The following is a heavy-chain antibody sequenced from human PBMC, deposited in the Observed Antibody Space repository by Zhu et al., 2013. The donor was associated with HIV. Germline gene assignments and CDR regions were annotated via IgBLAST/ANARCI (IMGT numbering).Heavy chain of an antibody. V-gene: IGHV1-18*01. CDR2: ISTYKGKT. D-gene: IGHD3-22*01. Sequence: QAQLVQSGAEVKKPGASVKVSCKASGFTFTSYAFNWVRQAPGQGLEWMGWISTYKGKTAYAQKLQGRVTMTIDTFTSTAYMELRSLRSDDAAIYYCARERDSSGYFPSYYYPMDVWGQGTTVTVSS. J-gene: IGHJ6*02. CDR1: GFTFTSYA. CDR3: ARERDSSGYFPSYYYPMDV.